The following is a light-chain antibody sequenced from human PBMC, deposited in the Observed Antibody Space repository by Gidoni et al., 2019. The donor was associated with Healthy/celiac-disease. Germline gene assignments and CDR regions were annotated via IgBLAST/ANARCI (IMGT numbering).Light chain of an antibody. CDR1: QDISNY. Sequence: DIQMTQSPSSLSASVGDRVTITCQASQDISNYLHWYQQKPGKAPKLLLYDASNLETGVPSRVSGSGSGTDVTFTISSLQPEDIATYYCQQYDNLPLTFGGGTKVEIK. CDR2: DAS. V-gene: IGKV1-33*01. CDR3: QQYDNLPLT. J-gene: IGKJ4*02.